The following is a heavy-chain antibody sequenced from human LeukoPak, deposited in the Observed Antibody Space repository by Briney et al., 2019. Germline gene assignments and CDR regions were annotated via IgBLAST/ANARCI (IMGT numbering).Heavy chain of an antibody. CDR2: IYPSGST. CDR3: ARVRPNWNDGAFDY. D-gene: IGHD1-1*01. V-gene: IGHV4-4*07. J-gene: IGHJ4*02. CDR1: GASITNYY. Sequence: SETLSLTCTVSGASITNYYWSWIRQSAGKGLEWIGRIYPSGSTHSNPSLKSRVTMSLDTSKNQFSLGLSSVTAADTAVYYCARVRPNWNDGAFDYWGQGTLVTVSS.